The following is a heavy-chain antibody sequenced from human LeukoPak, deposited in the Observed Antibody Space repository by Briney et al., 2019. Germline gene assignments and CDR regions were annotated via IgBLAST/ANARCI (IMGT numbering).Heavy chain of an antibody. Sequence: SETLSLTCTVSGGSISSSSYYWGWIRQPPGKGLEWIGSIYYSGSTYYNPSLKSRVTISVDTSKNQFSLKLSSVTAADTAVYYCARLVESMVRGVITTWFDPWGQGTLVTVSS. D-gene: IGHD3-10*01. CDR2: IYYSGST. CDR1: GGSISSSSYY. CDR3: ARLVESMVRGVITTWFDP. V-gene: IGHV4-39*01. J-gene: IGHJ5*02.